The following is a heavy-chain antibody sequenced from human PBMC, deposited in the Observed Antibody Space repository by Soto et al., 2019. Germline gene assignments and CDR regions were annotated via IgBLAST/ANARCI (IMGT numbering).Heavy chain of an antibody. D-gene: IGHD3-22*01. Sequence: GGSLRLSCAASGFTFSSYAMSWVRQAPGKGLEWVSAISGSGGSTYYADSVKGRFTISRDNSKNTLYLQMNSLRAEDTAVYYCAKSDYYDSSGYYHFDYWGQGTLVTVS. CDR1: GFTFSSYA. CDR3: AKSDYYDSSGYYHFDY. CDR2: ISGSGGST. V-gene: IGHV3-23*01. J-gene: IGHJ4*02.